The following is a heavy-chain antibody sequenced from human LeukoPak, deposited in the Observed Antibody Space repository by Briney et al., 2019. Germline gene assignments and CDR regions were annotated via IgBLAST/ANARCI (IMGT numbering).Heavy chain of an antibody. J-gene: IGHJ3*02. CDR2: INPSGGST. V-gene: IGHV1-46*01. CDR1: GYTFTSYY. Sequence: ASVKVSCKASGYTFTSYYMHWVRRAPGQGLEWMGIINPSGGSTSYAQKFQGRVTMTRDMSTSTVYMELSSLRSEDTAVYYCAREVDILTVTYAFDIWGQGTMVTVSS. D-gene: IGHD3-9*01. CDR3: AREVDILTVTYAFDI.